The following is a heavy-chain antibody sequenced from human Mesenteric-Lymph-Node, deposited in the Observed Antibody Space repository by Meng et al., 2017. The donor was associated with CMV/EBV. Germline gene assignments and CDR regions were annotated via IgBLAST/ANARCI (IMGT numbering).Heavy chain of an antibody. D-gene: IGHD2-2*01. V-gene: IGHV3-30*19. CDR1: GFTFNSNG. CDR2: ISYDGSNK. J-gene: IGHJ6*02. CDR3: AREVNIVVVPAAGYGMDV. Sequence: GESLKISCAASGFTFNSNGMHWVRQAPGKGLEWVAVISYDGSNKYYADSVKGRFTISRDNSKNTLYLQMNSLRAEDTAVYYCAREVNIVVVPAAGYGMDVWGQGTTVTVSS.